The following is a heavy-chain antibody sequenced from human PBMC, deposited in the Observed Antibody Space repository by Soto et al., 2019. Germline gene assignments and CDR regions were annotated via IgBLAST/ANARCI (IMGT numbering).Heavy chain of an antibody. V-gene: IGHV3-30-3*01. J-gene: IGHJ4*02. CDR3: ARDNDY. Sequence: QVQLVESGGGVVQPGRSLRLSCAASGFTFSSYAMHWVRQAPGTGLEWVAVISYDGSNKYYADSVKGRFTISRYNSKNTLYLQMNSLRAEDTAVYYCARDNDYWGQGTLVTVSA. CDR2: ISYDGSNK. CDR1: GFTFSSYA.